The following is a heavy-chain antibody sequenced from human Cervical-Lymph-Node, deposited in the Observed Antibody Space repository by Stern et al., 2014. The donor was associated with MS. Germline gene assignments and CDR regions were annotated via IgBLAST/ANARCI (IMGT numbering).Heavy chain of an antibody. CDR1: GFTFRNYV. V-gene: IGHV3-23*04. CDR2: ISGSGRSS. Sequence: EVQLVESGGGLARPGGSLRLSCAASGFTFRNYVLTWVRQAPGKGLEWVASISGSGRSSYYADSVQGRFPISTDNSSNTVNLQMSSLRADDTAIYYCARYSGSGTWFDPWGQGTLVTVSS. J-gene: IGHJ5*02. D-gene: IGHD3-10*01. CDR3: ARYSGSGTWFDP.